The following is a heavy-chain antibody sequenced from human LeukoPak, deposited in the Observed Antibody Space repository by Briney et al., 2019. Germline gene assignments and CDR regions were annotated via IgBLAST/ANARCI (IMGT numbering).Heavy chain of an antibody. D-gene: IGHD6-6*01. Sequence: PGGSLGLSCAASGVSVSSNYMSWVRQAPGKGLEWVSAISGSGGSTYYADSVKGRFTISRDNSKNTLYLQMNSLRAEDTAVYYCAKEYSSSSGDDYWGQGTLVTVSS. CDR3: AKEYSSSSGDDY. CDR1: GVSVSSNY. J-gene: IGHJ4*02. V-gene: IGHV3-23*01. CDR2: ISGSGGST.